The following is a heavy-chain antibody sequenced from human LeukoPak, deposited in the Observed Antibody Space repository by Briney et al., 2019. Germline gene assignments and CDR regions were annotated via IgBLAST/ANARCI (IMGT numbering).Heavy chain of an antibody. J-gene: IGHJ6*03. Sequence: QTGGSLRLSCAASGFTFSSYAMNWVRQAPGKGLEWVSSISRSGGSTFYADSVKGRFTISRDNSKNTLYLQMNSLRAEDTAVYYCAKAPRFGDHATEYYYYYMDVWGKGTTVTVSS. CDR3: AKAPRFGDHATEYYYYYMDV. CDR2: ISRSGGST. CDR1: GFTFSSYA. D-gene: IGHD3-3*01. V-gene: IGHV3-23*01.